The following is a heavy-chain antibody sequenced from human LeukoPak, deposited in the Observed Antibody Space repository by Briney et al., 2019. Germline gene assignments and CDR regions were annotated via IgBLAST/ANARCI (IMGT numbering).Heavy chain of an antibody. CDR1: VYTFTSYD. CDR2: MNLNSGNT. J-gene: IGHJ4*02. V-gene: IGHV1-8*01. Sequence: ASVKVSCKASVYTFTSYDINWERQATGQGPEWMGWMNLNSGNTGYAQKFQGRVTMTRDTSISTAYMELSRLRSDDTAVYYCARDLSYCSSTSCYYFDYWGQGTLVTVSS. CDR3: ARDLSYCSSTSCYYFDY. D-gene: IGHD2-2*01.